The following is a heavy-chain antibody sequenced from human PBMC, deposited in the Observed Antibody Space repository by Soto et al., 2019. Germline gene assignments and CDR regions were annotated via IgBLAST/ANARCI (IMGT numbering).Heavy chain of an antibody. Sequence: QVQLVQSGAEVKKPGASVKVSCKASDYAFTTYGISWVRQAPGQGLEWMGWISAHDGKTNYAQKFQGRVTMTTETPTTTAYMELRSLRSDDTAVYYCARDGDYGDGTGWYYFDYWGQGSLVTVSS. J-gene: IGHJ4*02. V-gene: IGHV1-18*01. CDR2: ISAHDGKT. D-gene: IGHD4-17*01. CDR3: ARDGDYGDGTGWYYFDY. CDR1: DYAFTTYG.